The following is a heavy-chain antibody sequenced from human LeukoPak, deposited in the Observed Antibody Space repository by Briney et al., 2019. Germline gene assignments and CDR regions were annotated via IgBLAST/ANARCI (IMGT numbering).Heavy chain of an antibody. J-gene: IGHJ4*02. Sequence: GGSLRLSCAASGFSSYSLNWVRQAPGKGLEYVSGVTSNGGSTYYADSVKGRFTISRDNSKNTLYLQMSTLRAEDTAVYYCVKSSGSSWYMFDYWGQGTLVTVSS. CDR2: VTSNGGST. V-gene: IGHV3-64D*09. CDR1: GFSSYS. CDR3: VKSSGSSWYMFDY. D-gene: IGHD6-13*01.